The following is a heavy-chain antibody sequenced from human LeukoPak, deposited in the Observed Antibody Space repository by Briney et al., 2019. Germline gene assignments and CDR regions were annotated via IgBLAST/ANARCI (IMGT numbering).Heavy chain of an antibody. V-gene: IGHV3-23*01. D-gene: IGHD6-19*01. CDR2: ISVSGGTT. CDR3: AQETGHWLVEYFQH. CDR1: GFTFSSYA. J-gene: IGHJ1*01. Sequence: GGSLRLSCAASGFTFSSYAMSWVRQAPGKGLEWVSAISVSGGTTYYADSVKGRFTVSRDNSKNTLYLQMNSLRAEDTALYYCAQETGHWLVEYFQHWGQGTLVTVSS.